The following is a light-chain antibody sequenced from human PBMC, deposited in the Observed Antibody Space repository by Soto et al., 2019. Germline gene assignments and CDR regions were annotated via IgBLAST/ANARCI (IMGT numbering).Light chain of an antibody. V-gene: IGLV1-40*01. Sequence: QSVLTQPPSVSGAPGQRVTISCTGGSSNIGAVYDVHWYQQLPGTAPKLLIYGNTNRPSGVPDRFSGSKSGTSASLAITGLQAEDEADYYCASWEDSLNGWVIGGGTQLTVL. J-gene: IGLJ3*02. CDR1: SSNIGAVYD. CDR3: ASWEDSLNGWV. CDR2: GNT.